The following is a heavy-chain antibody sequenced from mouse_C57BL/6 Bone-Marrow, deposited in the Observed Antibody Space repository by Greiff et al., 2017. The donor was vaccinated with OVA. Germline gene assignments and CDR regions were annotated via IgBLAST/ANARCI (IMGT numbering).Heavy chain of an antibody. V-gene: IGHV1-64*01. CDR1: GYTFTSYW. D-gene: IGHD1-1*01. J-gene: IGHJ4*01. CDR3: ARGTVVARDYAMDY. Sequence: VQLQQPGAELVKPGASVKLSCKASGYTFTSYWMHWVKQRPGQGLEWIGMIHPNSGSTNYNEKFKSKATLTVDKSSSTAYMQLSSLTSEDSAVYYCARGTVVARDYAMDYWGQGNSVTVSS. CDR2: IHPNSGST.